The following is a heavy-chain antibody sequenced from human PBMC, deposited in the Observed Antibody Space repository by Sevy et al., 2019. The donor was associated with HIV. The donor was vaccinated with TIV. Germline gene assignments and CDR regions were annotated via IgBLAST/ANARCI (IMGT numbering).Heavy chain of an antibody. V-gene: IGHV3-7*01. J-gene: IGHJ4*02. D-gene: IGHD5-18*01. Sequence: GGSLRLSCAASGFSFSSYWMSWVRQAPGKGLEWVATMKEDGSEKYYVASVEGRFTISRDNAKNSLYLQMNSLRAEDTAVYFCVREGLGGYSYSLDCWGQGALVSVSS. CDR3: VREGLGGYSYSLDC. CDR1: GFSFSSYW. CDR2: MKEDGSEK.